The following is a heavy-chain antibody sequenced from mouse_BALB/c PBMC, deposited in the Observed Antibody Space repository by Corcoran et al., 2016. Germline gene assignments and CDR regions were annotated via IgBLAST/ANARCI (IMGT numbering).Heavy chain of an antibody. CDR3: ARRGTTVVATDY. D-gene: IGHD1-1*01. Sequence: EVQLQQSGAELVKPGAAVKLSCTASGFNIKDTYMHWVKQRPEQGLEWIGRIDPANGNTKYDQKYQGKATITADTSSNTAYLQLSSLTSEDTAVYYCARRGTTVVATDYWGQGTTLTVSS. CDR1: GFNIKDTY. J-gene: IGHJ2*01. CDR2: IDPANGNT. V-gene: IGHV14-3*02.